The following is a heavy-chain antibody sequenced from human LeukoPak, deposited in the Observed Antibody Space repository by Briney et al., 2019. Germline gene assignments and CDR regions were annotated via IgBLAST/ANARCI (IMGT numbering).Heavy chain of an antibody. CDR1: GFTFSNYA. CDR3: AKDTGVAGTADHFDY. V-gene: IGHV3-23*01. J-gene: IGHJ4*02. D-gene: IGHD6-19*01. CDR2: ISGSGGGT. Sequence: GGSLRLSCAASGFTFSNYAMSWVRQAPGKRLEWVSSISGSGGGTYYADSVRGRFTISRDNSKNTLYVQMNSLRADDTAVYYYAKDTGVAGTADHFDYWGQGTLVTVSS.